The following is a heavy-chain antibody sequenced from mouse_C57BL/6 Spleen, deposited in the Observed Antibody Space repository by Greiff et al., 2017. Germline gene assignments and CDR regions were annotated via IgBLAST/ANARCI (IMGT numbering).Heavy chain of an antibody. J-gene: IGHJ3*01. Sequence: VQLQQPGAELVKPGASVKLSCKASGYTFTSYWMHWVKQRPGQGLEWIGMIHPNSGSTNYNEKFKSKATLTVDKSSSTAYMQLSSLTSEDSAVYYCAKDYYDYDGAWFAYWGQGTLVTVSA. D-gene: IGHD2-4*01. CDR2: IHPNSGST. V-gene: IGHV1-64*01. CDR3: AKDYYDYDGAWFAY. CDR1: GYTFTSYW.